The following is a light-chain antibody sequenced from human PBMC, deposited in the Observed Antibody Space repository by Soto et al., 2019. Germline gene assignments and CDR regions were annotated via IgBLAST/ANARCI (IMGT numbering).Light chain of an antibody. J-gene: IGLJ1*01. CDR3: SSYTSSSSNV. CDR2: DVS. CDR1: SSDVGGYNY. Sequence: QSVLTQPPSASGSPGQSVTISCTGTSSDVGGYNYVSWYQQYPGKAPKLMIFDVSYRPSGGSNRFSGSKSGNTASLTISGLQAEDEAVYYCSSYTSSSSNVFGTGTKVTVL. V-gene: IGLV2-14*01.